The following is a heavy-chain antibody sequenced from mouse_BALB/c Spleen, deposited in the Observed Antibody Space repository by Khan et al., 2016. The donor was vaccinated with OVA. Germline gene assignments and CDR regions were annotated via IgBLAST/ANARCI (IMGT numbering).Heavy chain of an antibody. D-gene: IGHD1-1*01. CDR2: INPSTDYT. Sequence: QIQLVQSGAELAKPGASVKMSCKASGYTFTSYWMHWVKQRPGQGLEWIGYINPSTDYTEYNQKFKEKATLTADKSSSTAYMQLTSLTSEDSAVYYCTNHGSSSAWFTYWGQGTLVTVSA. CDR3: TNHGSSSAWFTY. J-gene: IGHJ3*01. V-gene: IGHV1-7*01. CDR1: GYTFTSYW.